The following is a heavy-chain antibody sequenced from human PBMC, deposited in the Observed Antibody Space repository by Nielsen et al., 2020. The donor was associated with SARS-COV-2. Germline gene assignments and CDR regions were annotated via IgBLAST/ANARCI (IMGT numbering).Heavy chain of an antibody. CDR1: GLDFSDYW. D-gene: IGHD3-9*01. Sequence: GESLKISCAASGLDFSDYWIHWVRRGPGGGLEWVSRINADGTKTTYAAFAKGRFSISRDNAKNTLYLQMDSLRAEDTAVYYCARLRDDGYYFDTGPFDYWAREPWSPSPQ. J-gene: IGHJ4*02. CDR2: INADGTKT. V-gene: IGHV3-74*03. CDR3: ARLRDDGYYFDTGPFDY.